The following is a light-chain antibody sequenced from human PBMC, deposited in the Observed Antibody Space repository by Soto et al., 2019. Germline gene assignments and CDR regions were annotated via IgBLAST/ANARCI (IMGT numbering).Light chain of an antibody. CDR3: QQANRYPHT. Sequence: DIQMTQSPSSVSASVGDRVIITCRASQDISRWLAWYQQKPGSAPQLMIYATSSLQSGDPARCSGSGSGTDFTRTIRNLQPEDFATYYCQQANRYPHTLGGGTRVDIK. J-gene: IGKJ4*01. CDR2: ATS. CDR1: QDISRW. V-gene: IGKV1-12*01.